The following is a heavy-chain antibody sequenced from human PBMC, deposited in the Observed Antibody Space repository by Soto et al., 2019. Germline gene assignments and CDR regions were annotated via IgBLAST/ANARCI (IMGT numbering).Heavy chain of an antibody. CDR1: GYTFTSYA. CDR2: INAGNGNT. Sequence: ASVKVSCKASGYTFTSYAMHWVRQAPGQRLEWMGWINAGNGNTKYSQKFQGRVTITRDTSASTAYMELSSLRSEDTAVYYCASSYSSSSTYYYYGMDVWGQGTTVTVSS. J-gene: IGHJ6*02. V-gene: IGHV1-3*01. CDR3: ASSYSSSSTYYYYGMDV. D-gene: IGHD6-6*01.